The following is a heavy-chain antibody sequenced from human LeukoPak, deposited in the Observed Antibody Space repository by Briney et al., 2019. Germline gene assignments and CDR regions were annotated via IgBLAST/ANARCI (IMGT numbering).Heavy chain of an antibody. V-gene: IGHV4-59*01. CDR2: IFYSGST. D-gene: IGHD3-22*01. CDR3: ARDTYDSSGYSFDY. CDR1: GGSFSGYY. J-gene: IGHJ4*02. Sequence: PSETLSLTCAVYGGSFSGYYWSWIRQPPGKGLEWIGYIFYSGSTNYNPSLKSRVTISVDTSKNQFSLKLSSVTAADTAVYYCARDTYDSSGYSFDYWGQGTLVTVSS.